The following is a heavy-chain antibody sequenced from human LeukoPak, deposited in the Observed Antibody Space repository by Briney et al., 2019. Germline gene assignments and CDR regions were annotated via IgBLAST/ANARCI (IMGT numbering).Heavy chain of an antibody. J-gene: IGHJ4*02. CDR2: ITSTSSAI. CDR3: ARGQRWSDY. D-gene: IGHD4-23*01. V-gene: IGHV3-48*02. CDR1: GFTFSDHN. Sequence: GGSLRLSCAASGFTFSDHNMKWSRQAPGKGLECISCITSTSSAIYYADSARGRFTISRDNAKRLLYLQMNSLRDEDTAVYYCARGQRWSDYWGQGTLVTVSS.